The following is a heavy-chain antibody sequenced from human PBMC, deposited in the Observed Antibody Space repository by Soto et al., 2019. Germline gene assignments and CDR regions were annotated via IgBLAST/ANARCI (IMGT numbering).Heavy chain of an antibody. J-gene: IGHJ4*02. CDR2: TYYRSNWRH. D-gene: IGHD6-19*01. CDR3: ARGVAGSGFDL. CDR1: GDSVSSNTAA. V-gene: IGHV6-1*01. Sequence: SQTRSLTCAISGDSVSSNTAAWNWIRSSPSRGLEWLGRTYYRSNWRHDYAVSVKSRVTVNPDTSKNHFSLQLNSVTPDDTAVHYCARGVAGSGFDLWGQGALVTVSS.